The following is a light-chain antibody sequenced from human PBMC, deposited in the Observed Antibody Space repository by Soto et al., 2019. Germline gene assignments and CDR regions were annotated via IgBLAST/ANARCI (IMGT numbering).Light chain of an antibody. Sequence: EIVMTQSPATLSVSPGERATLSCRASQSVSSNLAWYQQKPGQAPRLLIYGASTRATGIPARFSGSGSGTEFTLTISSLQSEDFAVYYCQQYNNWPRRTFGQGTKLRSN. V-gene: IGKV3-15*01. CDR1: QSVSSN. CDR2: GAS. J-gene: IGKJ2*01. CDR3: QQYNNWPRRT.